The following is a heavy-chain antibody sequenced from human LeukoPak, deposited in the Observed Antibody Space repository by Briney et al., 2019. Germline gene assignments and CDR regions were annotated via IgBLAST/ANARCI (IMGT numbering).Heavy chain of an antibody. CDR2: ISSNGGST. J-gene: IGHJ4*02. Sequence: GGSLRLSCAASGFTFSSYAMHWVRQAPGKGLEYVSAISSNGGSTYYANSVKGRFTISRDNSKNTLYLQMGSLRAEDMAVYYCASSIRGGNLRYFDWLLNYWGQGTLVTVSS. D-gene: IGHD3-9*01. CDR1: GFTFSSYA. V-gene: IGHV3-64*01. CDR3: ASSIRGGNLRYFDWLLNY.